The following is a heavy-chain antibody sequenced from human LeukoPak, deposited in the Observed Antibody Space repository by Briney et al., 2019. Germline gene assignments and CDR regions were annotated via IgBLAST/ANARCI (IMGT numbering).Heavy chain of an antibody. CDR2: IYPGDSEI. CDR3: ARPLFYTGGYFDS. V-gene: IGHV5-51*01. CDR1: GYGFTSSW. D-gene: IGHD3-16*01. Sequence: GDSLKISCKGSGYGFTSSWIGWVRQMPGKGLEWMGVIYPGDSEIKYSPSFQGHVTISADKSISTAYLQWSSLKASDTAVYYCARPLFYTGGYFDSWGQGTLVTVSS. J-gene: IGHJ4*02.